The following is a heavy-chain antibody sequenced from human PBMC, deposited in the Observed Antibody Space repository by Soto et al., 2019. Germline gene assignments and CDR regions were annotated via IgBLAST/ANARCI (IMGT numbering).Heavy chain of an antibody. CDR3: ARRNYPYYFDY. J-gene: IGHJ4*02. CDR1: GGSISSGDYY. Sequence: SETLSLTCSVSGGSISSGDYYWSWIRQPPGKGLEWIGYIYYSGSTYYNPSLKSRVTISVDTSKNQFSLNLSSVTAAETAIYYCARRNYPYYFDYWGQGIQVTVSS. D-gene: IGHD1-7*01. CDR2: IYYSGST. V-gene: IGHV4-30-4*01.